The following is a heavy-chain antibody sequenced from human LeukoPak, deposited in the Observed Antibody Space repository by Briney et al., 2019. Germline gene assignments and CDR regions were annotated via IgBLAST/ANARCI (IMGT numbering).Heavy chain of an antibody. Sequence: SETLSLTCTVSGGSIGSGGYCWSWIRQYPGKGLEWIGYIYYSGSTYYNPSLKSRVTISADTSKDQFSLKLNSVTAADTAVYYCARVYCTNGVCYYFDYWGQGALVTVSS. V-gene: IGHV4-31*03. CDR2: IYYSGST. D-gene: IGHD2-8*01. CDR3: ARVYCTNGVCYYFDY. CDR1: GGSIGSGGYC. J-gene: IGHJ4*02.